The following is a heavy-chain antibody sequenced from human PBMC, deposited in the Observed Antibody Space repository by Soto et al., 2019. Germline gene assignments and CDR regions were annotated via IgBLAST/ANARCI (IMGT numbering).Heavy chain of an antibody. J-gene: IGHJ6*04. V-gene: IGHV4-59*08. CDR3: AIFICSRCRHRRYSYGIGI. Sequence: KGLEWIGYIYYSGSTNYNPSLKSRVTISVDTSKNQFSLKLSSVTAADTAVYYCAIFICSRCRHRRYSYGIGIRGKATT. CDR2: IYYSGST. D-gene: IGHD6-13*01.